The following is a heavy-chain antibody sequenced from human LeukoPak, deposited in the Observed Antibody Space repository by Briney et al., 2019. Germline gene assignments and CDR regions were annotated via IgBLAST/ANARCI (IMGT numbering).Heavy chain of an antibody. D-gene: IGHD2/OR15-2a*01. CDR2: IYYTGST. V-gene: IGHV4-39*01. CDR3: ARQTRRVGGNSALGWLDP. J-gene: IGHJ5*02. Sequence: SETLSLTCTVSDGSISSSSYFWGWTRQPPGKGLEWIGTIYYTGSTYYTPSLKSRVTISIDTSNNQFSLILSSVTAADTAVYYCARQTRRVGGNSALGWLDPWGQGTLVTVSS. CDR1: DGSISSSSYF.